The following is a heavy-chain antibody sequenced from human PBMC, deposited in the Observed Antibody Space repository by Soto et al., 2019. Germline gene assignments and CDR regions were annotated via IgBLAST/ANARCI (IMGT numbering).Heavy chain of an antibody. CDR3: ARGALTPKTDH. V-gene: IGHV1-8*02. D-gene: IGHD3-9*01. CDR1: GYTFTSYD. CDR2: MNPETGNT. J-gene: IGHJ4*02. Sequence: QVQLVQSGAEVKKPGAPVRVSCKASGYTFTSYDINWVRQAPGQGLEWMGWMNPETGNTRYAQKFQGRFILTSDTATTTASMELSSLTAADTDIYFCARGALTPKTDHWGQGTLVTVSS.